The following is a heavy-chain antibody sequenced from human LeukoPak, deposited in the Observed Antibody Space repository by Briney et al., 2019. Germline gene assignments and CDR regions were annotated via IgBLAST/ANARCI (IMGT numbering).Heavy chain of an antibody. D-gene: IGHD6-19*01. J-gene: IGHJ3*02. CDR1: GFYFITYW. V-gene: IGHV5-51*01. CDR3: ARRRIVGSGWYDGAFDI. CDR2: IYPHDSDT. Sequence: GESQKISCQTSGFYFITYWIGWVRQMPGKGLEWMGIIYPHDSDTRYSPSFQGQVTFSVDKSMNTAYLQWGSLKASDTAMYYCARRRIVGSGWYDGAFDIWGQGTMVTVSS.